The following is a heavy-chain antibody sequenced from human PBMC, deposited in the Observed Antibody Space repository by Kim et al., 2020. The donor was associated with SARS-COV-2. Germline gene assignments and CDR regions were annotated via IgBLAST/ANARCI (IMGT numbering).Heavy chain of an antibody. J-gene: IGHJ4*02. V-gene: IGHV3-9*01. CDR3: AKDDKRWLQLINY. CDR1: GFTFDDYA. CDR2: ISWNSGSI. Sequence: GGSLRLSCAASGFTFDDYAMHWVRQAPGKGLEWVSGISWNSGSIGYADSVKGRFTISRDNAKNSLYLQMNSLRAEDTALYYCAKDDKRWLQLINYWGQGTLVTVSS. D-gene: IGHD5-12*01.